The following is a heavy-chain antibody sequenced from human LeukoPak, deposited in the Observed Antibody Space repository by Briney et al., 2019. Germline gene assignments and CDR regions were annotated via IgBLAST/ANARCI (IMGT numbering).Heavy chain of an antibody. CDR3: AKDIRGSTSWYGLDY. CDR1: EFSVGSNY. V-gene: IGHV3-43D*03. D-gene: IGHD6-13*01. J-gene: IGHJ4*02. CDR2: SWDGGST. Sequence: PGGSLRLSYAASEFSVGSNYMTWVRQAPGKGLEWVSLSWDGGSTYYADSVKGRFTISRDNSKNSLYLQMNSLGAEDTALYSCAKDIRGSTSWYGLDYWGQGTLVTVSS.